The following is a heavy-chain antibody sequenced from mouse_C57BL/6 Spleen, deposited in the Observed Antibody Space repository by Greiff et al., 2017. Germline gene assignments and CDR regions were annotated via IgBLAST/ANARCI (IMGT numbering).Heavy chain of an antibody. CDR3: ARVITTVVMDY. CDR1: GYAFSSYW. CDR2: IYPGDGDT. V-gene: IGHV1-80*01. Sequence: QVQLQQSGAELVKPGASVKISCKASGYAFSSYWMNWVKQRPGKGLEWIGQIYPGDGDTNYNGKFKGKATLTADKSSSTAYMQLSSLTSEDSAVYFCARVITTVVMDYWGQGTSVTVSS. D-gene: IGHD1-1*01. J-gene: IGHJ4*01.